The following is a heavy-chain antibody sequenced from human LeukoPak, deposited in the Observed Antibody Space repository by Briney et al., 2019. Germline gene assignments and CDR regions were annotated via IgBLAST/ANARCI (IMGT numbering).Heavy chain of an antibody. CDR2: INPNSGGT. Sequence: ASVKVSCKASGYTFTGYYMHWVRQAPGQGLEWMGWINPNSGGTNCAQKFQGRVTMTRDTSISTAYMELSRLRSDDTAVYYCARDPIYCSSTSCYPKDFDYWGQGTLVTVSS. D-gene: IGHD2-2*01. CDR1: GYTFTGYY. V-gene: IGHV1-2*02. CDR3: ARDPIYCSSTSCYPKDFDY. J-gene: IGHJ4*02.